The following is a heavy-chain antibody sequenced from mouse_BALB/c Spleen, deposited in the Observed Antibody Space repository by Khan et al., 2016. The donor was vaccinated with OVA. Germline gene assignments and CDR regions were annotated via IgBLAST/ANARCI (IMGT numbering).Heavy chain of an antibody. V-gene: IGHV1S135*01. CDR1: GYSFTDYN. CDR3: ALIYYYGSGFDY. CDR2: IDPYNGGT. J-gene: IGHJ2*01. D-gene: IGHD1-1*01. Sequence: EVQLQESGPELVKPGASVKVSCKASGYSFTDYNMFWVKQSHGKSLEWIGYIDPYNGGTNHNQRFKGKATLTVDKSSSTAFMHLISLTSEDSAVYYCALIYYYGSGFDYWGQGTTLTVSS.